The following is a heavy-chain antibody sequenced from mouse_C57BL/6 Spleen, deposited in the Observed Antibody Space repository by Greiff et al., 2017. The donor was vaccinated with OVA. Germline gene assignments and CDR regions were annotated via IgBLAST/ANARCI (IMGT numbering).Heavy chain of an antibody. Sequence: LQESGPGLVKPSQSLFLTCSITGFPITSGYYWIWIRQSPGKPLEWMGYITHSGETFYNPSLQSPISITRETSKNQFFLQLNSVTTEDTAMYYCAGDRGGYPLFAYGGQGTLVTVSA. D-gene: IGHD2-2*01. CDR2: ITHSGET. J-gene: IGHJ3*01. CDR3: AGDRGGYPLFAY. V-gene: IGHV12-3*01. CDR1: GFPITSGYY.